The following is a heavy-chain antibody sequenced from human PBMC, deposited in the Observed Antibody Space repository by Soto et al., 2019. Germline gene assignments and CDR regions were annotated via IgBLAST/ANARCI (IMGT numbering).Heavy chain of an antibody. CDR2: IWYDGSNK. J-gene: IGHJ4*02. CDR3: ARVCTRYSSGWCLGY. D-gene: IGHD6-19*01. Sequence: QSGGSLRLSCAASGFTFSSYGMHWVRQAPGKGLEWVAVIWYDGSNKYYADSVKGRFTISRDNSKNTLYLQMNSLRAEDTAVYYCARVCTRYSSGWCLGYWGQGTLVTVSS. V-gene: IGHV3-33*01. CDR1: GFTFSSYG.